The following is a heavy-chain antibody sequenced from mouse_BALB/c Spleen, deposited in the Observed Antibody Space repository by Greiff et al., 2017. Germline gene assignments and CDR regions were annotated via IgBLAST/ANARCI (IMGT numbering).Heavy chain of an antibody. D-gene: IGHD1-2*01. V-gene: IGHV5-6-2*01. Sequence: EVMLVESGGGLVKLGGSLKLSCAASGFTFSSYYMSWVRQTPEKRLELVAAINSNCGSTYYPDTVKGRFTISRDNAKNTLYLQMSSLKSEDTALYYCARRDGYDAMEYWGQGTSVTVAS. CDR3: ARRDGYDAMEY. J-gene: IGHJ4*01. CDR2: INSNCGST. CDR1: GFTFSSYY.